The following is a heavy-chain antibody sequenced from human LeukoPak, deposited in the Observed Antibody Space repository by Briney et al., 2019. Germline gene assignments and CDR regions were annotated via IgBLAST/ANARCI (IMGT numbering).Heavy chain of an antibody. Sequence: PGGSLRLSCAASEFTFSSYGMSWVRQAPWRGLEWVSSISGSGGSTQYADSVQGRFAISRDNSKNVLYLQMNSLRAEDTAVYYCARGKSSSSCWGQGTLVTVSS. CDR3: ARGKSSSSC. CDR1: EFTFSSYG. CDR2: ISGSGGST. V-gene: IGHV3-23*01. D-gene: IGHD6-6*01. J-gene: IGHJ4*02.